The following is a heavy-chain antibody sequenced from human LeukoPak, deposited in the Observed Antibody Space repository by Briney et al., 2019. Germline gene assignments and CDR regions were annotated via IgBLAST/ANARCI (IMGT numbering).Heavy chain of an antibody. CDR2: IYSGGST. CDR1: GFTVSSNY. D-gene: IGHD3-22*01. J-gene: IGHJ4*02. Sequence: PGGSLRLSCAASGFTVSSNYMSWVRQAPGKGLEWVSVIYSGGSTYYADSVKGRFTISRDNSKNTLYLQMNSLRAEDTAVYYCASTPPTYYYDSSGRGHRGILGHDQYWGQGTLVTVSS. CDR3: ASTPPTYYYDSSGRGHRGILGHDQY. V-gene: IGHV3-66*02.